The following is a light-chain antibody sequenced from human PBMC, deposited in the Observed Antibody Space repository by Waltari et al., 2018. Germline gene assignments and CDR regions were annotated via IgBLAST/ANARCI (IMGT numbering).Light chain of an antibody. Sequence: DIQMTQSPSTLSASVGDTVSITCRASQSINRWLAWYQQKPGKAPNRLIYRASTLESGFPSRFSGSESGAEFTLTISSLQPDDFATYYCQQYSDDWTFGQGTKVEIK. CDR3: QQYSDDWT. CDR2: RAS. CDR1: QSINRW. V-gene: IGKV1-5*03. J-gene: IGKJ1*01.